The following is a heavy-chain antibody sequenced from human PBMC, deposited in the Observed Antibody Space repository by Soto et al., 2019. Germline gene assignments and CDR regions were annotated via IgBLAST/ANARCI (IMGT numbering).Heavy chain of an antibody. D-gene: IGHD3-22*01. CDR2: INHSGST. Sequence: QVQLQQWGAGLLKPSETLSLTCAVYGGSFSGYYWSWIRQPPGKGLEWIGEINHSGSTNYNPSLKSRVTISVDTSKNQFSLKLSSVTAADTAVYYCARRGTSYYDRLFDIWGQGTMVTVSS. V-gene: IGHV4-34*01. CDR1: GGSFSGYY. J-gene: IGHJ3*02. CDR3: ARRGTSYYDRLFDI.